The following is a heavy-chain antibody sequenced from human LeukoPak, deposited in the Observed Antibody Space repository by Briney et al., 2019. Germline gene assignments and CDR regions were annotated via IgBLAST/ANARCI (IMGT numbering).Heavy chain of an antibody. CDR2: ISSSGSSI. Sequence: PGGSLRLSCAASGFTLSSYEMNWVRQAPGKGLEWASYISSSGSSIYYADSAKGRFTISRDDAKNSLYLQMNSLRAEDTAVYYCATPWSGSXGYTFDYWGXGXLXXVS. J-gene: IGHJ4*01. D-gene: IGHD3-10*02. V-gene: IGHV3-48*03. CDR1: GFTLSSYE. CDR3: ATPWSGSXGYTFDY.